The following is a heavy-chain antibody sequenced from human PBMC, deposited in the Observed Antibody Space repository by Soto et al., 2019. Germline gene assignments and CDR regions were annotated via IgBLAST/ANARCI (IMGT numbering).Heavy chain of an antibody. D-gene: IGHD2-2*01. V-gene: IGHV3-74*01. Sequence: GGSLRLSCAASGFTFSSYWMHWVRQAPGKGLVWVSRINSDGSSTSYADSVKGRFTISRDNAKNTLYLQMNSLRAEDTAVYYCARDLVEGPIVVVPAAPDYWGQGTLVTVSS. CDR3: ARDLVEGPIVVVPAAPDY. J-gene: IGHJ4*02. CDR2: INSDGSST. CDR1: GFTFSSYW.